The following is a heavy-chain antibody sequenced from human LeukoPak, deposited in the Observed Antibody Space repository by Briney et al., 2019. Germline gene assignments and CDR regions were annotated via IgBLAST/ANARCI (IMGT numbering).Heavy chain of an antibody. CDR2: TYDTGST. J-gene: IGHJ4*02. Sequence: SETLSLTCSVSGGSNSRNYWNWIRQPAGKGPEWIGYTYDTGSTTYTPSLKSRVTISLDTSRNQVSLKLISVTAADTAVYYCARLPPLHSGYFDYWGQGIPVTVSS. CDR1: GGSNSRNY. CDR3: ARLPPLHSGYFDY. V-gene: IGHV4-59*01. D-gene: IGHD3-3*02.